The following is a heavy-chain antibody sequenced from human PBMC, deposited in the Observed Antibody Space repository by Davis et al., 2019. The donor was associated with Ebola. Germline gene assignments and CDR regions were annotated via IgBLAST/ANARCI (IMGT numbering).Heavy chain of an antibody. CDR1: GFTVSSNY. Sequence: GESLKISCAASGFTVSSNYMSWVCQAPGKGLEWVSAISGSGGSTYYADSVKGRFTISRDNSKNTVYMQMHNLRAEDTAVYYCASREVGLHNLYWGEGTLVSVSS. V-gene: IGHV3-23*01. CDR2: ISGSGGST. CDR3: ASREVGLHNLY. D-gene: IGHD1-26*01. J-gene: IGHJ4*02.